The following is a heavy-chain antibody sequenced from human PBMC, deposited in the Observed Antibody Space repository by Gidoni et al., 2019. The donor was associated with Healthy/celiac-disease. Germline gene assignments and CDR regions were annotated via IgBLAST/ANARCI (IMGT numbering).Heavy chain of an antibody. J-gene: IGHJ4*02. Sequence: EVQLVESGGGLVKPGGSLRLSCAASGFTFRNAWMSWVRQAPGKGLEWVGRIKSKTDGGTTDYAAPVKGRFTISRDDSKNTLYLQMNSLKTEDTAVYYCTTDAPPKYYYDSSGYQPLWYWGQGTLVTVSS. D-gene: IGHD3-22*01. CDR3: TTDAPPKYYYDSSGYQPLWY. CDR2: IKSKTDGGTT. CDR1: GFTFRNAW. V-gene: IGHV3-15*01.